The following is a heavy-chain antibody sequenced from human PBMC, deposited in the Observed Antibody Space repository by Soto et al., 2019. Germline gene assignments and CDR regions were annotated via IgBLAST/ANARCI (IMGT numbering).Heavy chain of an antibody. CDR3: ATWHEREHAFDV. J-gene: IGHJ3*01. D-gene: IGHD1-1*01. CDR1: GFSFSSYL. Sequence: EVQLVESGGGLVQPGGSLRLSCAASGFSFSSYLMHWVRQAPGKGLVWVSRIASDGSSTRYADSVKGRFTISRDNAKNTLYLQMNSLRAEDTAVYYCATWHEREHAFDVWGQGTTVTISS. V-gene: IGHV3-74*01. CDR2: IASDGSST.